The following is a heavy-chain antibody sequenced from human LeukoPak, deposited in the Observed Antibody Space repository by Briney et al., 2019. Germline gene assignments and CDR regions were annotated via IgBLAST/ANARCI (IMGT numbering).Heavy chain of an antibody. D-gene: IGHD3-10*01. V-gene: IGHV3-74*01. Sequence: GGSLRLSCAASGFTFSSYWIHWVRQVPGKGLVWVSCIHGDGRTTTYADSVMGRFTISRDNAKNTLYLQMNSLRAEDTAVYYCVKGDDYGSGSYFFDSWGQGALVTVSS. CDR3: VKGDDYGSGSYFFDS. CDR2: IHGDGRTT. J-gene: IGHJ4*02. CDR1: GFTFSSYW.